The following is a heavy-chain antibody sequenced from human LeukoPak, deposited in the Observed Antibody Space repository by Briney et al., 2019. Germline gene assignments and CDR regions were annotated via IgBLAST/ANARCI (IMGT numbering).Heavy chain of an antibody. V-gene: IGHV4-34*01. CDR3: TRGPPSRGYSYGPARDGLDV. Sequence: SVTLSLTCAVYGGSFSGYYWSWIRQSPGKGLDWRGEFNHGGSTKYNPSLESRVTISVDTSKNQFSLTVNSVIAADPAVYYCTRGPPSRGYSYGPARDGLDVWGKGTTVTVSS. D-gene: IGHD5-18*01. CDR1: GGSFSGYY. CDR2: FNHGGST. J-gene: IGHJ6*04.